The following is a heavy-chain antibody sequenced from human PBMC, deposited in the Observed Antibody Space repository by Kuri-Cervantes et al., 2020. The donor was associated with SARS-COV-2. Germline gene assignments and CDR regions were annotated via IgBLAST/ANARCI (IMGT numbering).Heavy chain of an antibody. CDR2: SNPNSGGT. Sequence: ASVKVSCRASGYTFTGYYMHWVRQAPGQGLEWMGWSNPNSGGTNYAQKFQGRVTMTRDTSISTAYMELSRLRSDDTAVYYCARALLRSLTNDAFDIWGQGTMVTVSS. CDR1: GYTFTGYY. CDR3: ARALLRSLTNDAFDI. J-gene: IGHJ3*02. V-gene: IGHV1-2*02.